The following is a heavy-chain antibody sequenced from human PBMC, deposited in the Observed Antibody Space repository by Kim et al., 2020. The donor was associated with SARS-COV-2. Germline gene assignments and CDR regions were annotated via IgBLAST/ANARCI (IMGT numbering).Heavy chain of an antibody. J-gene: IGHJ4*02. CDR3: RGYYYGLGSNYRSIDY. D-gene: IGHD3-10*01. CDR1: GFTFSSHT. CDR2: ISDNGGTT. Sequence: GGSLRLSCAASGFTFSSHTMTWVRQAPGMGLEWVSTISDNGGTTYYEDSVKGRFTISRDNSKNTLYLQMNSLRAEDTAIYYCRGYYYGLGSNYRSIDYWGRVQLITGSS. V-gene: IGHV3-23*01.